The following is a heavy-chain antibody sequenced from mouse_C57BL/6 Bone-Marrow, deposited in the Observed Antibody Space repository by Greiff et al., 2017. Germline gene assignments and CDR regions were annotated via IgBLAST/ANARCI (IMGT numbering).Heavy chain of an antibody. Sequence: VQLQQPGAELVKPGASVKLSCKASGYTFTSYWMHWVKQRPGQGIEWIGMIHPNSGSTNYNEKFKSKATLTVDKSSSTAYMQLSSLTSEDSAVYYCATNSSPRYFDVWGTGTTVTVSS. CDR2: IHPNSGST. CDR3: ATNSSPRYFDV. CDR1: GYTFTSYW. V-gene: IGHV1-64*01. D-gene: IGHD1-1*01. J-gene: IGHJ1*03.